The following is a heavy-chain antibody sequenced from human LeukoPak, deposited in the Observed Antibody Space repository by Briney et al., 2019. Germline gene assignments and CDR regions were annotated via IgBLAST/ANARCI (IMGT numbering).Heavy chain of an antibody. CDR1: GGSISTYF. CDR2: LYTSGGT. Sequence: SETLSLTCTVSGGSISTYFWSWIRQPAGKGLEWIGRLYTSGGTNYNPSLKSRLTMSADTSKNQFSLNLRSVTAADTAIYYCARDRVDSSGYYYYYGIDVWGQGTAVTVSS. CDR3: ARDRVDSSGYYYYYGIDV. J-gene: IGHJ6*02. D-gene: IGHD3-22*01. V-gene: IGHV4-4*07.